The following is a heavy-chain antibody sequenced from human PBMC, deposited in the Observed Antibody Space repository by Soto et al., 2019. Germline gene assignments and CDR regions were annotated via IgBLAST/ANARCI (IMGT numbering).Heavy chain of an antibody. CDR3: ARSDCSSVRCPPYYFGF. CDR1: GYTFNGYY. J-gene: IGHJ4*02. Sequence: VQLVQSGSEVRKPGASVKLSCQASGYTFNGYYIHWVRQVPGQALDWLGWLDPTNGAKDLAQKSRGRMTMTRDTPLRAVYVALSRLSSADTAIYFCARSDCSSVRCPPYYFGFWGQGALVTVSS. D-gene: IGHD6-13*01. V-gene: IGHV1-2*02. CDR2: LDPTNGAK.